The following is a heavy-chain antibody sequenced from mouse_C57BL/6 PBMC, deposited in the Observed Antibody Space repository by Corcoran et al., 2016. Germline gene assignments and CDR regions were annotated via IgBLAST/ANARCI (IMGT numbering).Heavy chain of an antibody. CDR3: ARSYYYGSSLYARDY. J-gene: IGHJ4*01. D-gene: IGHD1-1*01. Sequence: VALKESGPGILQSSQTLRPTCSFSGFSLSTSGMGVSWIRQPSGKGLEWLAHIYWDDDKRYNPSLKSRLTISKDTSRNQVCLKITSVDTAVTATYYCARSYYYGSSLYARDYWGQGTSVTVSS. V-gene: IGHV8-12*01. CDR1: GFSLSTSGMG. CDR2: IYWDDDK.